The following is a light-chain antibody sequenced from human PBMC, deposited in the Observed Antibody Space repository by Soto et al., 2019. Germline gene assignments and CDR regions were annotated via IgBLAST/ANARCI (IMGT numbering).Light chain of an antibody. Sequence: EIVLTQSPGTLSLSPGERATLSCRASQSVTSSYLAWYQLKPGQAPRLLIYGASSRATGIPDRFSGSGSGTDFTLTISRLEPEDFAVYYCQQYGSSRTWTFGQGTKVDIK. V-gene: IGKV3-20*01. J-gene: IGKJ1*01. CDR2: GAS. CDR1: QSVTSSY. CDR3: QQYGSSRTWT.